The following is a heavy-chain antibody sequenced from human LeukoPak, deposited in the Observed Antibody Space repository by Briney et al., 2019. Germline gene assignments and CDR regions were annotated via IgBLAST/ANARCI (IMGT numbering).Heavy chain of an antibody. CDR1: GFTFSSYS. Sequence: PGGSLRLSCAASGFTFSSYSMNCARQAPGKGLEWVAYISAGSGVTIDFAESLRGRFMISRDNAKNSMSLQMNSLRAEDTGLYYCVRRLRLDYWGRGTLVTVSS. CDR2: ISAGSGVTI. J-gene: IGHJ4*02. D-gene: IGHD4-17*01. V-gene: IGHV3-48*04. CDR3: VRRLRLDY.